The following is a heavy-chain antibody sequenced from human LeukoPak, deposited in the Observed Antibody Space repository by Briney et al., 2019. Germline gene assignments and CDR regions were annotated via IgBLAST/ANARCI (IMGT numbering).Heavy chain of an antibody. CDR2: FYTTGTI. V-gene: IGHV4-61*02. CDR3: VRGGRVSSSTGYLDP. J-gene: IGHJ5*02. Sequence: PSQTLSLTCSVSGVSISSNNYFWTWIRQPAGKGREYIGRFYTTGTINYNPALKSRVTISQDTSKNQFFLKLTPVTAAGTAVYSCVRGGRVSSSTGYLDPWGEGTVVTV. CDR1: GVSISSNNYF. D-gene: IGHD3-16*01.